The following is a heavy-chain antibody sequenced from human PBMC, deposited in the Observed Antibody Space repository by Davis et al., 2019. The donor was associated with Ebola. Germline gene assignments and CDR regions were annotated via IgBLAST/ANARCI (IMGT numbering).Heavy chain of an antibody. CDR3: ARDIDTIYYYGMDV. Sequence: SVKVSCKASGGTFSSYALSWVRQAPGQGLEWMGGIIPIFGTANYAQKLQGRVTVTTDTSTSTAYMELRSLRSDDTAVYYCARDIDTIYYYGMDVWGKGTTVTVSS. J-gene: IGHJ6*04. V-gene: IGHV1-69*05. CDR1: GGTFSSYA. D-gene: IGHD3-3*01. CDR2: IIPIFGTA.